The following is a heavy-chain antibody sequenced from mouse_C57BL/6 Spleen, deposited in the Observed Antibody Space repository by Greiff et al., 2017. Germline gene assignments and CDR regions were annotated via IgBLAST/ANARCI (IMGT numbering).Heavy chain of an antibody. V-gene: IGHV2-5*01. D-gene: IGHD2-5*01. Sequence: QVQLKESGPGLVQPSQSLSITCTVSGFSLTSYGVHWVRQSPGKGLEWLGVIWRGGSTDYNAAFMSRLSITKDNSKSQVFFKMNSLQSDDTTRYYCASLAYYSNYGFAYWGQGTLVTVSA. J-gene: IGHJ3*01. CDR2: IWRGGST. CDR1: GFSLTSYG. CDR3: ASLAYYSNYGFAY.